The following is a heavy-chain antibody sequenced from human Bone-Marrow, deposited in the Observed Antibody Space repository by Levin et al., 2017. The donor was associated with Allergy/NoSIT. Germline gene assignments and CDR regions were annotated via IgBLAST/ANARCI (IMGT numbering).Heavy chain of an antibody. J-gene: IGHJ3*02. V-gene: IGHV4-34*01. CDR1: GGSFSGYY. CDR2: INHSGST. D-gene: IGHD2-2*01. CDR3: ARGPPHYCSSTSCSETTVTTFRGARNRTYQGNDAFDI. Sequence: PSETLSLTCAVYGGSFSGYYWSWIRQPPGKGLEWIGEINHSGSTNYNPSLKSRVTISVDTSKNQFSLKLSSVTAADTAVYYCARGPPHYCSSTSCSETTVTTFRGARNRTYQGNDAFDIWGQGTMVTVSS.